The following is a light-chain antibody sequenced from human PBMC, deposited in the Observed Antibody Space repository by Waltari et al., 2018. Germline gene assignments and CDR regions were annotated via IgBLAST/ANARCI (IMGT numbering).Light chain of an antibody. Sequence: QSALTQPRSVSGSPGQSVTISCTESNSDVGGFNFFSWYQHHPGKAPKLMIYDMNVRPSGVPDRFSGSNSGNTASLTISGLQPEDEADYYCCSYAGTYTFVFGGGTKLTVL. J-gene: IGLJ2*01. CDR1: NSDVGGFNF. V-gene: IGLV2-11*01. CDR3: CSYAGTYTFV. CDR2: DMN.